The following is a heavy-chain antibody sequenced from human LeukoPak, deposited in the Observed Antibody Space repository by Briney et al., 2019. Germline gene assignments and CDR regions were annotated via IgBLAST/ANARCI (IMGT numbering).Heavy chain of an antibody. CDR1: GFTFSSYS. CDR2: ISSSSSYI. V-gene: IGHV3-21*01. J-gene: IGHJ4*02. CDR3: TREGEGYDSSGYYLPFFDY. D-gene: IGHD3-22*01. Sequence: GGSLRLSCAASGFTFSSYSMNWVRQAPGKGLEWVSSISSSSSYIYYADSVKGRFTISRDNAKNSLYLQMNSLRAEDTAVYYCTREGEGYDSSGYYLPFFDYWGQGTLVTVSS.